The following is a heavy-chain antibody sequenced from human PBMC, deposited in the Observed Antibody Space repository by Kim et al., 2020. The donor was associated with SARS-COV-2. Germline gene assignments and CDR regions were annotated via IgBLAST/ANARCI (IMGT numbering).Heavy chain of an antibody. CDR2: IYYSGST. J-gene: IGHJ5*02. D-gene: IGHD6-13*01. CDR3: ARQSFRDIAAAGFFPLRENNWFDP. V-gene: IGHV4-39*01. CDR1: GGSISSSSYY. Sequence: SETLSLTCTVSGGSISSSSYYWGWIRQPPGKGLEWIGSIYYSGSTYYNPSLKSRVTISVDTSKNQFSLKLSSVTAADTAVYYCARQSFRDIAAAGFFPLRENNWFDPWGQGTLVTVSS.